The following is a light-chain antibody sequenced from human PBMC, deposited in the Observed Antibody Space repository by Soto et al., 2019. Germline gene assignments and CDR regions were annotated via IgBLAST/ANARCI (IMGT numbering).Light chain of an antibody. J-gene: IGLJ3*02. V-gene: IGLV7-46*01. CDR1: TGAVTSGHY. Sequence: HAVVTQGPSLTVSPGGTVTLTCGSSTGAVTSGHYPYWFQQKPGQAPRTLIYDTSNKHSWTPARFSGSLLGGKAALTLSGAQPEDEAEYYCLLSYSGAGNWVFGGGTKLTVL. CDR3: LLSYSGAGNWV. CDR2: DTS.